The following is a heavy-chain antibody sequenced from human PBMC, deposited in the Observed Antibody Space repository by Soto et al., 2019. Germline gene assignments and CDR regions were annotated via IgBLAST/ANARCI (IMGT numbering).Heavy chain of an antibody. J-gene: IGHJ5*02. Sequence: ASVKVSCKASGGTFSSYAISWVRQAPGQGLEWMGGIIPIFGTANYAQKFQGRVTITADKSTSTAYMELSSLRSEDTAVYYCARVFKGDFWSGYYALDPWGQGTLVTVSS. D-gene: IGHD3-3*01. CDR2: IIPIFGTA. V-gene: IGHV1-69*06. CDR3: ARVFKGDFWSGYYALDP. CDR1: GGTFSSYA.